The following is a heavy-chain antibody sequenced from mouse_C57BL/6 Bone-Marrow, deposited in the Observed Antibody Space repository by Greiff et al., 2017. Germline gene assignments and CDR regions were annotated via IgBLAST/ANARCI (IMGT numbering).Heavy chain of an antibody. CDR3: ARYRSRGYYAMDY. V-gene: IGHV3-8*01. D-gene: IGHD1-1*01. J-gene: IGHJ4*01. CDR2: ISYSGST. Sequence: EVKLVESGPGLAKPSQTLSLTCSVTGYSITSDYWNWIRKFPGNKLEYIGYISYSGSTYYNPSLNNRLSITRDPYKHQYYLQLHSVTTEDTATDYCARYRSRGYYAMDYWGQGTSVTVSS. CDR1: GYSITSDY.